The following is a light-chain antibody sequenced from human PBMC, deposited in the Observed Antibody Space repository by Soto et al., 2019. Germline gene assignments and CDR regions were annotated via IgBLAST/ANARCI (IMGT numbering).Light chain of an antibody. CDR3: QQYHTYPFT. V-gene: IGKV1-16*02. J-gene: IGKJ5*01. Sequence: QLTQSPSSLSASVGDRVTITCRASQAINNYLAWFQQRPGEAPRSLIYGASSLQTGVPSKFIGSGSVTDLTLTISRLQPEDCASYYCQQYHTYPFTFGQRTRVENK. CDR1: QAINNY. CDR2: GAS.